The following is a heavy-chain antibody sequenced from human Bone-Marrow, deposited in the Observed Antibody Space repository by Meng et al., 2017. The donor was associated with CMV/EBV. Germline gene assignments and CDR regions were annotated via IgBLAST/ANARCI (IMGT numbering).Heavy chain of an antibody. CDR3: ARGQLYCSSTSCSNWFDP. D-gene: IGHD2-2*01. CDR1: GYTFTGYY. J-gene: IGHJ5*02. CDR2: INPNSGGT. Sequence: ASVKVSCKASGYTFTGYYMHWVRQAPGQGLEWMGWINPNSGGTNYAQKFQGRVTMTRDTSISTAYMELSSLRSEDTAVYYCARGQLYCSSTSCSNWFDPWGQGNLVTISS. V-gene: IGHV1-2*02.